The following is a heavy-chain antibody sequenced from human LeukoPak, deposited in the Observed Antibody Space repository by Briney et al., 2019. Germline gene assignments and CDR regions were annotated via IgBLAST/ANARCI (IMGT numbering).Heavy chain of an antibody. Sequence: ASVKVSCKASGYTFTSYYMHWVRQAPGQGLEWMGVINPSGGSTSYAQKFQGRVTMTRDTSTSTVYMELSSLRSEDTAVYYCARVGGATTLFDYWGQGTLVTVSS. J-gene: IGHJ4*02. CDR1: GYTFTSYY. CDR3: ARVGGATTLFDY. V-gene: IGHV1-46*01. D-gene: IGHD1-26*01. CDR2: INPSGGST.